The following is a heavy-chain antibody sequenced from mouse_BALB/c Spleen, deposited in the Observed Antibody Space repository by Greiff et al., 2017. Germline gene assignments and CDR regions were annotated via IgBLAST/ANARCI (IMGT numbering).Heavy chain of an antibody. CDR1: GYTFTDYA. CDR2: ISTYYGDA. CDR3: AFITTVVATDAY. D-gene: IGHD1-1*01. V-gene: IGHV1S137*01. Sequence: VKLQESGAELVRPGVSVKISCKGSGYTFTDYAMHWVKQSHAKSLEWIGVISTYYGDASYNQKFKGKATMTVDKSSSTAYMELARLTSEDSAIYYCAFITTVVATDAYWGQGTLVTVSA. J-gene: IGHJ3*01.